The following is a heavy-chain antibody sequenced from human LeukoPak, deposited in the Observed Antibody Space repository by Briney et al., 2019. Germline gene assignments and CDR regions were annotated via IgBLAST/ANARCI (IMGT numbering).Heavy chain of an antibody. Sequence: PSETLSLTCTVSGGSISTYYWSWIRQPPGKRLEWIGYIYYSGSTNNNPSLKSRVTISVDTSKNQFSLKLSSVTAADTAVYYCARHVPYSGYDIFDYWGQGTLVTVSS. D-gene: IGHD5-12*01. CDR3: ARHVPYSGYDIFDY. CDR1: GGSISTYY. V-gene: IGHV4-59*08. J-gene: IGHJ4*02. CDR2: IYYSGST.